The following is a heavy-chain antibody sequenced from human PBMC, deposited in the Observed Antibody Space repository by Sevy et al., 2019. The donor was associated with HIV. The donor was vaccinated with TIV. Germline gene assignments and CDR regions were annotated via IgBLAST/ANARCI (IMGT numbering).Heavy chain of an antibody. V-gene: IGHV3-23*01. CDR2: LSFGCGEI. Sequence: GGSLRLSCAASGFTFSKYSMSWVRQPPGKGLEWVSTLSFGCGEINYEDSVKGRFTISRENSKSSVYLQMNNLRPGDTAVYYCAREGCTKPHDYWGQGTLVTVSS. CDR1: GFTFSKYS. J-gene: IGHJ4*02. D-gene: IGHD2-8*01. CDR3: AREGCTKPHDY.